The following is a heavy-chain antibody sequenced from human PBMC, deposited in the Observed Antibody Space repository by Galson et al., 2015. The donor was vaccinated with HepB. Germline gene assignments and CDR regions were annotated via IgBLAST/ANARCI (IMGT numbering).Heavy chain of an antibody. Sequence: SETLSLTCTVSGGSISSYYWSWIRQPAGKGLEWIGRIYTSGSTNYNPSLKSRVTMSVDTSKNQFSLKLSSVTAADTAVYYCARHSWAGPLNWFDPWGQGTLVTVSS. J-gene: IGHJ5*02. CDR1: GGSISSYY. CDR3: ARHSWAGPLNWFDP. D-gene: IGHD3/OR15-3a*01. V-gene: IGHV4-4*07. CDR2: IYTSGST.